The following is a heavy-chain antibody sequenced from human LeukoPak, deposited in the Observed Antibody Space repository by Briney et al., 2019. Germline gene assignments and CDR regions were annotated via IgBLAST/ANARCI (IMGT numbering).Heavy chain of an antibody. D-gene: IGHD7-27*01. CDR3: ARGNWAEDGYFDY. J-gene: IGHJ4*02. CDR2: ISSSGSTI. CDR1: GFTFSSYG. V-gene: IGHV3-48*03. Sequence: GGSLRLSCAASGFTFSSYGMNWVRQAPGKGLEWVSYISSSGSTIYYADSVKGRFTISRDNAKNSLYLQMNSLRAEDTAVYYCARGNWAEDGYFDYWGQGTLVTVSS.